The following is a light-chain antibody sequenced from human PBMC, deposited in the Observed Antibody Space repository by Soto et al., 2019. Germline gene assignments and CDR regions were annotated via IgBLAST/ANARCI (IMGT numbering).Light chain of an antibody. CDR3: LYHSTFPGP. CDR2: AAS. J-gene: IGKJ1*01. CDR1: QDIAIY. V-gene: IGKV1-9*01. Sequence: QLTQSAATLSASVGERVTITCRASQDIAIYLAWYQQKPGEAPKLLIYAASTWDGGVPARFSGSGSGTDFSLTISSLQPEDFATYYCLYHSTFPGPFGKGTKVDIK.